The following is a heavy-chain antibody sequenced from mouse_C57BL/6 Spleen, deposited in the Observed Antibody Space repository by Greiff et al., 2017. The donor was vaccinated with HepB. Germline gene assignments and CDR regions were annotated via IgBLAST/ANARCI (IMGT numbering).Heavy chain of an antibody. D-gene: IGHD1-2*01. CDR1: GYTFTSYW. V-gene: IGHV1-53*01. CDR2: INPSNGGT. J-gene: IGHJ2*01. CDR3: ARHLPLRPVALYFDD. Sequence: QGQLQQPGTELVKPGASVKLSCKASGYTFTSYWMHWVKQRPGQGLEWIGNINPSNGGTNYNEKFKSKATLTVDKSSSTAYMQLSSLTSEDSAVYYCARHLPLRPVALYFDDWGQGTTLTVSS.